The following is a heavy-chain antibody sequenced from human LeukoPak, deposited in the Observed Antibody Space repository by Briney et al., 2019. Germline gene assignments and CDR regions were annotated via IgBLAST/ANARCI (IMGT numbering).Heavy chain of an antibody. J-gene: IGHJ4*02. CDR1: GYSISSGFY. D-gene: IGHD6-13*01. CDR2: IHYSGST. CDR3: ARDREYSSSWYPYYYFDY. V-gene: IGHV4-38-2*02. Sequence: SETLSLTCTVSGYSISSGFYWGWIRQPPGKGLEWIGNIHYSGSTYYKPSLKSRVTISVDTSKNQFSLKLSSVTAADTAVYYCARDREYSSSWYPYYYFDYWGQGTLVTVSS.